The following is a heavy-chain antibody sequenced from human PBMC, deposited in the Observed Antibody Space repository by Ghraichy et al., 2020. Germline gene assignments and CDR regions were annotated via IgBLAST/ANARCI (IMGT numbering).Heavy chain of an antibody. CDR1: GFSFANHG. CDR2: LSPSGQTP. J-gene: IGHJ4*02. CDR3: AKSQWLVSDTFDN. V-gene: IGHV3-23*01. Sequence: GESLRLSCAASGFSFANHGMNWVRQRPGRGLEWVSSLSPSGQTPYYAESLKDRFTISRDNSKNVLFLHMNSLKVEDTAVYYCAKSQWLVSDTFDNWGQGVLVSVSS. D-gene: IGHD6-19*01.